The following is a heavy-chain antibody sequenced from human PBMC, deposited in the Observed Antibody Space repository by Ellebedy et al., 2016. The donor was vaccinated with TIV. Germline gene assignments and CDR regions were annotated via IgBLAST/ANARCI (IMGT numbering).Heavy chain of an antibody. CDR1: GGIFRSFA. CDR3: ARHSGYHLSGHFDY. Sequence: ASVKVSCKASGGIFRSFAISWVRQAPGQGLEWMGGISAVFGTANYAQKFQGRVTITADESATTVYMEVSRLRSEDTAIYYCARHSGYHLSGHFDYWGQGSLVTVSS. D-gene: IGHD5-12*01. V-gene: IGHV1-69*13. CDR2: ISAVFGTA. J-gene: IGHJ4*02.